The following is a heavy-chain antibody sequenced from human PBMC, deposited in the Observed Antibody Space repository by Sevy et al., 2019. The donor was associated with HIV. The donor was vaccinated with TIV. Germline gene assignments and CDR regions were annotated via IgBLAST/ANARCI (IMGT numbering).Heavy chain of an antibody. J-gene: IGHJ4*02. V-gene: IGHV3-7*03. CDR2: IKQDGSEK. CDR3: ARDRYYGFWSGYYFDY. Sequence: GGSLRLSCAASGFTFSSDWMSWVRQAPGKGLEWVANIKQDGSEKYYVDSVKGRFTISRDNAKNSLYLQMNSLRAEDTAVYYCARDRYYGFWSGYYFDYWGQGTLVTVSS. D-gene: IGHD3-3*01. CDR1: GFTFSSDW.